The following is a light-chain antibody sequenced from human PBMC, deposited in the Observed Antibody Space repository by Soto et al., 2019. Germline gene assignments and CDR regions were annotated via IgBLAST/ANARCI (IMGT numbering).Light chain of an antibody. CDR3: QHYNNVPS. J-gene: IGKJ4*02. CDR2: DAS. V-gene: IGKV1-33*01. CDR1: QDISNY. Sequence: DIQMTQSPSSLSASVGDRVTITCQASQDISNYLNWYQQKPGKAPKLLIYDASNLETGVPSRFSGSGSGTCFTFTISSLQPEDIATYYCQHYNNVPSFGGGTKVEIK.